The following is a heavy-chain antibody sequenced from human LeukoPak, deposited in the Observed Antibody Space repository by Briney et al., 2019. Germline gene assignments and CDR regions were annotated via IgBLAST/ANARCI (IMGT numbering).Heavy chain of an antibody. CDR2: ISGSGGST. D-gene: IGHD5-24*01. CDR3: AKGRDGYNYYFDY. J-gene: IGHJ4*02. CDR1: GFTFSSYA. Sequence: GGSLRLSCAAPGFTFSSYAMSWVRQAPGKGLEWVSAISGSGGSTYYADSVKGRFTISRDNSKNTLYLQMNSLRAEDTAVYYCAKGRDGYNYYFDYWGQGTLVTVSS. V-gene: IGHV3-23*01.